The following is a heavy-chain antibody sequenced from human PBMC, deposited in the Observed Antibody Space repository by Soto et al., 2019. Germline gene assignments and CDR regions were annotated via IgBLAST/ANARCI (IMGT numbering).Heavy chain of an antibody. Sequence: QVQLVQSGAELKKPGSSVNVSCAASGGTFKTYTINWVRQAPGQGLEWIGQIIPMYDSANYAQRFQGRVTISADKCTYIADMELSGLRSEDTALYYCATWRTYSGSYCFDYWGQGTLVSDSS. D-gene: IGHD1-26*01. V-gene: IGHV1-69*06. J-gene: IGHJ4*02. CDR1: GGTFKTYT. CDR2: IIPMYDSA. CDR3: ATWRTYSGSYCFDY.